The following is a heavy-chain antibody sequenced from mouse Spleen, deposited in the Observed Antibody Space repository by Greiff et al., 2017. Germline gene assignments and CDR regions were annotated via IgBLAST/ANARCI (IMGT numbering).Heavy chain of an antibody. CDR3: ARSGYDADYYAMDY. CDR1: GYTFTSYW. D-gene: IGHD2-2*01. Sequence: VQLQQPGAELVRPGTSVKLSCKASGYTFTSYWMHWVKQRPGQGLEWIGVIDPSDSYTNYNQKFKGKATLTVDTSSSTAYMQLSSLTSEDSAVYYCARSGYDADYYAMDYWGQGTSVTVSS. J-gene: IGHJ4*01. CDR2: IDPSDSYT. V-gene: IGHV1-59*01.